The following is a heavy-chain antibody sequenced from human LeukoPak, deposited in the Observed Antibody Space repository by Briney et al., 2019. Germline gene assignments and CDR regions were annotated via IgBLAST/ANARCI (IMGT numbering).Heavy chain of an antibody. CDR1: GCSIGSYY. CDR3: ARHARGLVRGYFDY. Sequence: SETLSLTCTVSGCSIGSYYWSWIRQPPGKGLEWIGYIYTSGSTNYNPSLKSRGTISVDTSKNQFSLKLSSVTAADTAVYYCARHARGLVRGYFDYWGQGTLVTVSS. CDR2: IYTSGST. J-gene: IGHJ4*02. D-gene: IGHD2-8*01. V-gene: IGHV4-4*09.